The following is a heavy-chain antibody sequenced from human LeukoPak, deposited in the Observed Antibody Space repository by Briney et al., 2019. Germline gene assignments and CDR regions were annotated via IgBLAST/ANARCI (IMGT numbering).Heavy chain of an antibody. CDR3: AKDGDTAMVEAYFDY. CDR2: ISYDGSNK. Sequence: GGSLRLSCAASGFTFSSYGMHWVRQAPGKGLEWVAVISYDGSNKYHADSVKGRFTISGDNSKNTLYLQMNSLRAEDTAVYYCAKDGDTAMVEAYFDYWGQGTLVTVSS. CDR1: GFTFSSYG. J-gene: IGHJ4*02. D-gene: IGHD5-18*01. V-gene: IGHV3-30*18.